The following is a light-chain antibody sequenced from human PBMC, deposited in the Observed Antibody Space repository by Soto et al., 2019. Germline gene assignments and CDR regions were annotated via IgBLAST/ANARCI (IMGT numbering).Light chain of an antibody. CDR1: QSVSSR. CDR2: GAS. CDR3: QQYGSSPTWT. V-gene: IGKV3-20*01. J-gene: IGKJ1*01. Sequence: EIVMTQSPGTLSLSPGERATLSCRASQSVSSRLAWYQQKPGQAPRLLIYGASTRATGIPDRFSGSGSGTDFTLTISSLEFGDSAVYYCQQYGSSPTWTFGQGTKVDIK.